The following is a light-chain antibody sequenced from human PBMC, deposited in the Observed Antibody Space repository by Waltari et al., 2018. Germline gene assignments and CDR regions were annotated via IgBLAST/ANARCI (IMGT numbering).Light chain of an antibody. CDR3: QQYGNSPRT. V-gene: IGKV3-20*01. CDR1: QSVTSSH. Sequence: ETVLTQSPGTLSLSPGERATLSCRASQSVTSSHLAWYQQKPGQAPRLIIDGASSRATGIPDRFSGSGSGTDFTLTITRLEPEDFAVYYCQQYGNSPRTFGQGTEVEIK. CDR2: GAS. J-gene: IGKJ1*01.